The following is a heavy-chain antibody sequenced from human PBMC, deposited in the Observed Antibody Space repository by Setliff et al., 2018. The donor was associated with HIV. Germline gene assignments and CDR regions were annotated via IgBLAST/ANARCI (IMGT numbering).Heavy chain of an antibody. CDR1: GGSISNYY. CDR3: ARHVARFDYDTGGYYVSHFDY. Sequence: KTSETLSLTCTFSGGSISNYYWSWIRQPPGKGLEWIGYISYTGTTKYNPSLKSRVTISVDTSKNQFSVRLSSVSAADTAVYFCARHVARFDYDTGGYYVSHFDYWGQGTQVTVSS. V-gene: IGHV4-59*01. J-gene: IGHJ4*02. CDR2: ISYTGTT. D-gene: IGHD3-22*01.